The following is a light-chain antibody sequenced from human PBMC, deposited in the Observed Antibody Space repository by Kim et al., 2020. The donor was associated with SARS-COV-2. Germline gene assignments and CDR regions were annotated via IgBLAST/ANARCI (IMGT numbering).Light chain of an antibody. J-gene: IGKJ5*01. CDR1: QSVSSN. Sequence: SPGERAPRSCRASQSVSSNLAWYQQKPGQAPRLLIYGASTRATGIPARFSGSGSGTEFTLTISSLQSEDFAVYYCQQYNNWPPITFGQGTRLEIK. CDR2: GAS. CDR3: QQYNNWPPIT. V-gene: IGKV3-15*01.